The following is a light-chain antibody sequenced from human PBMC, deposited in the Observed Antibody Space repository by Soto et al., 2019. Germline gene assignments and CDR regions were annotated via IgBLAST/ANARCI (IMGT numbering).Light chain of an antibody. CDR1: SSDVGGSNH. CDR3: VSFTSSTTYV. Sequence: QSVLTQPASLSDSPGQSITISCTGTSSDVGGSNHVSWYQQHPGKAPKLMIYDVTNRPSGVSHRFSGSKSGSTASLIISGLQAEDEADYYCVSFTSSTTYVFGTGTKVTVL. J-gene: IGLJ1*01. V-gene: IGLV2-14*01. CDR2: DVT.